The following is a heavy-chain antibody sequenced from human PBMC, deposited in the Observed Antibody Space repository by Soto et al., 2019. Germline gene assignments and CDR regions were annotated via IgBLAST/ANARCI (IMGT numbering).Heavy chain of an antibody. CDR3: VKERVXYYFDS. V-gene: IGHV3-64D*06. J-gene: IGHJ4*01. CDR2: ITDDGGST. CDR1: GFSFSTSG. Sequence: PGGSLRLSCSASGFSFSTSGVHWVRQTPGKGLEFVSAITDDGGSTYYADSVKGRFTISRDNSKNTLSLQMSGLKTDDTAVYYCVKERVXYYFDSWGHGTLVTVSS.